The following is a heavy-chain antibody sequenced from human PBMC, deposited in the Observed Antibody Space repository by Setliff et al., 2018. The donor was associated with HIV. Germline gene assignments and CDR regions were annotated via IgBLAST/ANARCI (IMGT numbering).Heavy chain of an antibody. CDR2: INPNSGDT. V-gene: IGHV1-2*02. Sequence: ASVKVSCKSSGYTFTAYYLHWVRQAPGQGLEWMGWINPNSGDTAYAQKFQGRVTMTRVTSISTAYMELTRLTSDDTAVYYCARVTVSGRGLHFWCQGTLVTVSS. CDR3: ARVTVSGRGLHF. CDR1: GYTFTAYY. J-gene: IGHJ4*02. D-gene: IGHD4-4*01.